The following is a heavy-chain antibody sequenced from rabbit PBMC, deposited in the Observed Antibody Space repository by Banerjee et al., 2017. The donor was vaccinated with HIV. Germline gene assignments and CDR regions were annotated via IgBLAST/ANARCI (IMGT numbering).Heavy chain of an antibody. J-gene: IGHJ4*01. CDR3: ARDPGYTYYFNL. V-gene: IGHV1S43*01. D-gene: IGHD8-1*01. CDR2: IYTSSGST. Sequence: QEQLEESGGDLVKPEGSLTITCTASGFSFSNKYVMCWVRQAPGKGLEWIACIYTSSGSTWHANWVNGRFTISRSTSLNTVDLKMTSLTAADTATYFCARDPGYTYYFNLWGPGTLVTVS. CDR1: GFSFSNKYV.